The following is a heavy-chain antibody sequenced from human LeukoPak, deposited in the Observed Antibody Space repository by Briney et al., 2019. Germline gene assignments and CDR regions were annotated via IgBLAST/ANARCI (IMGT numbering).Heavy chain of an antibody. CDR3: ASVLYCGADCYSGRYFFDY. V-gene: IGHV1-46*01. CDR1: GYTFTSYD. J-gene: IGHJ4*02. CDR2: INPSGDST. Sequence: SVKVSCKASGYTFTSYDMHWVRQAPGQGLEWMGIINPSGDSTSYAQKFQGRVTMTRDTSTSTVYMELSSLRSEDTAVYYCASVLYCGADCYSGRYFFDYWGQGTLVTVSS. D-gene: IGHD2-21*02.